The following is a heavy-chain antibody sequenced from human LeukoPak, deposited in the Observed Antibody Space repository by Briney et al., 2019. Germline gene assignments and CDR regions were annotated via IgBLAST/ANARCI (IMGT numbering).Heavy chain of an antibody. CDR1: GFTFSSYA. CDR2: ISGSGGST. J-gene: IGHJ4*02. CDR3: ARHYGGNPDLDY. V-gene: IGHV3-23*01. D-gene: IGHD4-17*01. Sequence: GGSLRLSCAASGFTFSSYAMSWVRQAPGKGLEWVSAISGSGGSTYYADSVKGRFTISRDNSKNTLYLQMNSLRAEDTAVYYCARHYGGNPDLDYWGQGTLVTVSS.